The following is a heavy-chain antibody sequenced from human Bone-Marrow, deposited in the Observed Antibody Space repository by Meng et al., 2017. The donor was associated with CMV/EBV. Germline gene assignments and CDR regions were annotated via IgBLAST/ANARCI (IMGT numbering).Heavy chain of an antibody. V-gene: IGHV4-4*02. D-gene: IGHD6-19*01. Sequence: LTFAVSGGSISSNNWWSCVRQPPGKGLEWIGDVYHSGSTNYNPSLKSRVTISVDKSKNQFSLKLNSVTAADTAVYYCATSIAVAAFDYWGQGALVTVSS. CDR1: GGSISSNNW. CDR2: VYHSGST. CDR3: ATSIAVAAFDY. J-gene: IGHJ4*02.